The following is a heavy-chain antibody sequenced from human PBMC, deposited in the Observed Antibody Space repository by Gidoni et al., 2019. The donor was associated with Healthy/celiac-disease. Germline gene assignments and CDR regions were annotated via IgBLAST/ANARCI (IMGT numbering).Heavy chain of an antibody. CDR2: ISSSSSYI. CDR1: GFTFSSYS. Sequence: EVQLVESGGGLVKPAASGFTFSSYSMNWVRQAPGKGLEWVSSISSSSSYIYYADSVKGRFTISRDNAKNSLYLQMNSLRAEDTAVYYCARGKNYGDYPRPIYYFDYWGQGTLVTVSS. CDR3: ARGKNYGDYPRPIYYFDY. V-gene: IGHV3-21*01. D-gene: IGHD4-17*01. J-gene: IGHJ4*02.